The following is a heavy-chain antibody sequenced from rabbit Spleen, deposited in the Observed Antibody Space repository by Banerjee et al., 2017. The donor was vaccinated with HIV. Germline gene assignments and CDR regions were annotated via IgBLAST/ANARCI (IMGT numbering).Heavy chain of an antibody. CDR3: ARDLTGVIGWNFKL. D-gene: IGHD1-1*01. Sequence: QEQLVESGGGLVQPGGSLTLTCIASGVSFSVSSYICWVRQAPGKGLEWIACIDTGSSGFTYFASWAKGRFTISRTSSTTVTLQMTSLTAADTATYFCARDLTGVIGWNFKLWGPGTLVTVS. CDR2: IDTGSSGFT. V-gene: IGHV1S45*01. J-gene: IGHJ4*01. CDR1: GVSFSVSSY.